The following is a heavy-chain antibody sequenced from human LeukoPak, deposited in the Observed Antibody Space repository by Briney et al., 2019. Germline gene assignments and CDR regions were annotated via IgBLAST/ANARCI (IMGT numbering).Heavy chain of an antibody. Sequence: ASVKVSCKASGYTFTGYYMRWVRQAPGQGLEWMGWINPNSGDTKYAQKFQGRVTMTRDTSISTAYMDLSSLTSDDTALYYCARDQSQYRANYWGQGTRVTVSS. CDR3: ARDQSQYRANY. J-gene: IGHJ4*02. CDR2: INPNSGDT. D-gene: IGHD2/OR15-2a*01. CDR1: GYTFTGYY. V-gene: IGHV1-2*02.